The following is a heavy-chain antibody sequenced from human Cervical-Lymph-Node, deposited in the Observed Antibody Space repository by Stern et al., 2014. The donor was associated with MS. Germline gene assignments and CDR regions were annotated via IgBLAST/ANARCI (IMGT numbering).Heavy chain of an antibody. CDR2: IYNSGAT. CDR3: ASRWSGTYYGQNWFDP. J-gene: IGHJ5*02. V-gene: IGHV4-31*03. D-gene: IGHD1-26*01. CDR1: GDSINSGGHY. Sequence: VQLVESGPGLVKPSQTLSLTCTVSGDSINSGGHYWSWLRQRPGQGLEWIGYIYNSGATFHSPSLKGRATISLDTSKNQFSLTLSSVTAADTAIYYCASRWSGTYYGQNWFDPWGQGILVTVSS.